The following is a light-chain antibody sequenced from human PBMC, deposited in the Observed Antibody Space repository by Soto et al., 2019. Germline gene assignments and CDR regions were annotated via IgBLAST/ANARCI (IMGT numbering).Light chain of an antibody. J-gene: IGKJ4*01. Sequence: AIRMTQSPSSFSASTGDRVTITCRASQGISSYLAWYQQKPGKAPKLLIYAASTLQSGVPSRFSGSGSGTDFTLTISCLQSEDFETSDCQQYYSYPPLTFGGGTKVEIK. V-gene: IGKV1-8*01. CDR3: QQYYSYPPLT. CDR1: QGISSY. CDR2: AAS.